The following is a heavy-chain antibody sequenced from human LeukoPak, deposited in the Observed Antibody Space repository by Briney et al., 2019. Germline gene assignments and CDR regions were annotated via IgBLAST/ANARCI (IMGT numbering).Heavy chain of an antibody. CDR1: GFTFSSYA. V-gene: IGHV3-23*01. Sequence: PGGSLRLSCAASGFTFSSYAMSWVRQAPGKELEWVSAISGSGGSTYYADSVKGRFTISRDNSKNTLYLQMNSLRAEDTAVYYCANWVVGATPFDYWGQGTLVTVSS. CDR2: ISGSGGST. J-gene: IGHJ4*02. D-gene: IGHD2-15*01. CDR3: ANWVVGATPFDY.